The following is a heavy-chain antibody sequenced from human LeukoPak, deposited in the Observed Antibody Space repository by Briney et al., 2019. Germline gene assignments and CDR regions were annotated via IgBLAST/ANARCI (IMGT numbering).Heavy chain of an antibody. CDR1: GGSISSYY. D-gene: IGHD6-13*01. V-gene: IGHV4-34*01. J-gene: IGHJ4*02. CDR3: ARRIAAAGTLEFDY. CDR2: INHSGST. Sequence: PSETLSLTCTVSGGSISSYYWSWIRQPPGKGLEWIGEINHSGSTNYNPSLKSRVTISVDTSKNQFSLKLSSVTAADTAVYYCARRIAAAGTLEFDYWGQGTLVTVSS.